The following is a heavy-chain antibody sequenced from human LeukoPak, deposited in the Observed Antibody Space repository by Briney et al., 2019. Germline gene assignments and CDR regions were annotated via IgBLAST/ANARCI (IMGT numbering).Heavy chain of an antibody. CDR3: AKDNWNYENWFDP. CDR2: IRYDGSNK. Sequence: GGSLRLSCAASGFTFSSYGMHWVRQAPGKGLEWVAFIRYDGSNKYYADSVKGRFTISRDNSKNTLYLQMNSLRAEDTAVYYCAKDNWNYENWFDPWGQGTLVTVSS. CDR1: GFTFSSYG. J-gene: IGHJ5*02. V-gene: IGHV3-30*02. D-gene: IGHD1-7*01.